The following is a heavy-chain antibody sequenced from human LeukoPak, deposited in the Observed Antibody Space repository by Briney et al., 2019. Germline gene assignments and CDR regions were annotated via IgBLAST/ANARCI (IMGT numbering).Heavy chain of an antibody. CDR2: IRDSGGST. V-gene: IGHV3-23*01. D-gene: IGHD2-15*01. J-gene: IGHJ4*02. CDR3: AKDREGGYCSGCSCSFDF. Sequence: GGSLRLSCAASGFTFSSYAMSWVRQAPGKGLEWVSGIRDSGGSTFYADSVKGRFAISRDNSKDTLYVQMNSLRAEDTAVYYCAKDREGGYCSGCSCSFDFWGQGTLVTVSS. CDR1: GFTFSSYA.